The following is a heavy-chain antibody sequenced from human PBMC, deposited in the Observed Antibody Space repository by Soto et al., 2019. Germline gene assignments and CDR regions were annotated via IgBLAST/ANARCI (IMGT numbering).Heavy chain of an antibody. Sequence: LSCAASGFTFSDAWMSWVPQAPGQGLDWVGRITSKSDGGTTEYAAPVRGRFTISRDDSKNTLYLQMNSLKTEDTAVYYCTTDLWRIAVVVGSTGYFNPWGQGTPVTGSS. CDR3: TTDLWRIAVVVGSTGYFNP. J-gene: IGHJ5*02. CDR1: GFTFSDAW. D-gene: IGHD2-15*01. CDR2: ITSKSDGGTT. V-gene: IGHV3-15*01.